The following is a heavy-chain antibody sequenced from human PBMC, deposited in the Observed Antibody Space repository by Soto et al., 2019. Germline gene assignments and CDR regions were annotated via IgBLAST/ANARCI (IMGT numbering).Heavy chain of an antibody. CDR1: GGSLSGYY. CDR2: INHSGST. J-gene: IGHJ3*02. Sequence: PSETLSLTCAVYGGSLSGYYWSWIRQPPGKGLEWIGEINHSGSTKYNPSLKSRVTISVDTSKNQFSLKLSSVTAADTAVCYCARGRSSGYAKAFDIWGQGTMVTVSS. V-gene: IGHV4-34*01. CDR3: ARGRSSGYAKAFDI. D-gene: IGHD5-12*01.